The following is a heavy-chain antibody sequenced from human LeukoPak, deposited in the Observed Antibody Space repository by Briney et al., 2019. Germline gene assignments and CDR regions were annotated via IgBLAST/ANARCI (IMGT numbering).Heavy chain of an antibody. CDR2: ITTSGST. J-gene: IGHJ6*03. Sequence: PSETLSLTCTVSGVSISSDYWSWIRQPAGKGLDWIGRITTSGSTNYNPSLKSRVTTSVDPTKNHSSLNLSSVTAADTAVYYCARGRSGYYYMDVWGKGTTVTVSS. V-gene: IGHV4-4*07. D-gene: IGHD3-10*01. CDR3: ARGRSGYYYMDV. CDR1: GVSISSDY.